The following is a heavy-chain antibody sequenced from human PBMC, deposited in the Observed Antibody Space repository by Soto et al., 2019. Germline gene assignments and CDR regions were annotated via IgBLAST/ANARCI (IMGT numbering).Heavy chain of an antibody. D-gene: IGHD5-12*01. V-gene: IGHV1-46*01. CDR1: GYTFTSYY. J-gene: IGHJ4*02. CDR2: INPSGGST. Sequence: QVQLVQSGAEVKKPGASVKVSCKASGYTFTSYYMHWVRQAPGQGLEWMGIINPSGGSTSYAQKFHGRVTMTRDTSTSTVYMELSSLRSEDTAVYYCARDPRFYGYNCRFDYWGQGTLVTVSS. CDR3: ARDPRFYGYNCRFDY.